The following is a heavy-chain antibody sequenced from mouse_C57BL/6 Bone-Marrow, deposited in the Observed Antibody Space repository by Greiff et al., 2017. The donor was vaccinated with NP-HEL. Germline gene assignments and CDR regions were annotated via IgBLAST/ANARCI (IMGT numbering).Heavy chain of an antibody. D-gene: IGHD1-1*01. CDR1: GFTFSDSW. J-gene: IGHJ4*01. CDR3: RIITTLVEDYSMDY. Sequence: DVQLQQSGGGLVQPGGSMKLSCAASGFTFSDSWMDWVRQSPEKGLEWVAEISTKANNHATYYAESVKGRFTISRDDSISMGYLQMHSLRAEYTGIYYCRIITTLVEDYSMDYWGQGTSVTVSS. V-gene: IGHV6-6*01. CDR2: ISTKANNHAT.